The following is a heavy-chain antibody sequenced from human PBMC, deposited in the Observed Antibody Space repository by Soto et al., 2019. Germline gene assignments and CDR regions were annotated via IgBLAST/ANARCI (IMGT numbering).Heavy chain of an antibody. J-gene: IGHJ6*02. CDR2: TYYRSKWYN. D-gene: IGHD2-2*01. CDR3: ARGETGYCISTSCYYYYYGLAV. V-gene: IGHV6-1*01. CDR1: GDSVSSNSAA. Sequence: SQTLSLTCAISGDSVSSNSAAWNWIRQSPSRGLEWLGRTYYRSKWYNDYAVSVKSRITINPDTSKNQFSLQLNSVTPEDTAVYYCARGETGYCISTSCYYYYYGLAVWGQGTTVTVAS.